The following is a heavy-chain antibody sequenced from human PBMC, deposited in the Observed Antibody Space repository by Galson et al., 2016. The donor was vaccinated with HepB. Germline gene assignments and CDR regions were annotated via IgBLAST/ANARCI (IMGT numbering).Heavy chain of an antibody. J-gene: IGHJ6*02. CDR3: AKGSYYGSAYLYGLDV. V-gene: IGHV3-48*03. Sequence: SLRLSCAASGFTFSRYEMNWVRQAPGKGLEWVSYISSSGTTIYYADSVKGRFTISRDNSNHMLYLHMNSLRAEDTAVYYCAKGSYYGSAYLYGLDVWGQGTTVTVSS. CDR1: GFTFSRYE. D-gene: IGHD3-10*01. CDR2: ISSSGTTI.